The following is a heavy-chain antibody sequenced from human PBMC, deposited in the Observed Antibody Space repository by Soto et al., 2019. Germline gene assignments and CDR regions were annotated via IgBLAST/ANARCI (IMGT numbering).Heavy chain of an antibody. Sequence: SVKVSCKASGGTFSSYAISWVRQAPGQGLEWMGGIIPIFGTANYAQKFQGRVTITADESTSTAYMELSSLRSEDTAVYYCAISITIFGWFDPWGQGTLVTVSS. J-gene: IGHJ5*02. CDR2: IIPIFGTA. V-gene: IGHV1-69*13. CDR1: GGTFSSYA. D-gene: IGHD3-3*01. CDR3: AISITIFGWFDP.